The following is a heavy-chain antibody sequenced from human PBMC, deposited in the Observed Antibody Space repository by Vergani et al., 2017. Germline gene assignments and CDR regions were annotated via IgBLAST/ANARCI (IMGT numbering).Heavy chain of an antibody. CDR1: GYTFTGYY. V-gene: IGHV1-2*02. CDR2: INPNSGGT. J-gene: IGHJ4*02. Sequence: QVQLVQSGSEVKKPGASVKVSCKASGYTFTGYYMHWMRQAPGQGLEWMGWINPNSGGTNYAQKFQGRVTMTRDTSISTAYMELSRLRSDDTAVYYCARATGIAAAAPVGDDWGQGTLGTVSS. CDR3: ARATGIAAAAPVGDD. D-gene: IGHD6-13*01.